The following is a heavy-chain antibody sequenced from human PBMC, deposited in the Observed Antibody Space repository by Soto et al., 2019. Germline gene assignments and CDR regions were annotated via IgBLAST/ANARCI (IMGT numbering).Heavy chain of an antibody. CDR2: IKQDGSEK. CDR3: ARDRPALDTTYYDFCSGYYSSDAFDI. Sequence: GGSLRLSCAASGFTFSSYWMSWVRQAPGKGLEWVANIKQDGSEKYYVDSVKGRFTISRDNAKNSLYLQMNSLRAGDTAVYYFARDRPALDTTYYDFCSGYYSSDAFDIWGQGTMVNVSS. J-gene: IGHJ3*02. CDR1: GFTFSSYW. D-gene: IGHD3-3*01. V-gene: IGHV3-7*03.